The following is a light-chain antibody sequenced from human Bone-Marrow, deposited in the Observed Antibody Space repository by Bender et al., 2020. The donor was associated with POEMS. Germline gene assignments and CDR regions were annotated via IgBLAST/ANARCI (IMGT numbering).Light chain of an antibody. CDR1: SSNFGAGYD. J-gene: IGLJ3*02. Sequence: QSVLTQPPSVSGAPGQRVTISCTGSSSNFGAGYDVHWYQQVPGTVPKLLIYGNSNRPSGVPDRFSGSKSGTSASLTITGLQAEDEADYYCQSFDNSLSGWVFGEGTKLTVL. CDR2: GNS. CDR3: QSFDNSLSGWV. V-gene: IGLV1-40*01.